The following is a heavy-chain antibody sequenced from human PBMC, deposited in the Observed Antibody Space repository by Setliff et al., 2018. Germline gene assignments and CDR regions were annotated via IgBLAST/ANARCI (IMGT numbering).Heavy chain of an antibody. CDR1: GFTFSSYA. J-gene: IGHJ4*02. Sequence: GESLRLSCAAPGFTFSSYAMSWVRQAPGKGLEWVSAISGSGGSTYYADSVKGRFTISRDNSKNTLYLQMNSLRAEDTAVYYCAKDFFDWLELLDYRCQGTLVTVSS. V-gene: IGHV3-23*01. D-gene: IGHD3-9*01. CDR2: ISGSGGST. CDR3: AKDFFDWLELLDY.